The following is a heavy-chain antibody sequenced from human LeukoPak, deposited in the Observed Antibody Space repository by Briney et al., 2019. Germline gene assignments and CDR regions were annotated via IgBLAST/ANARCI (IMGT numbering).Heavy chain of an antibody. CDR3: ANEIRPNDY. Sequence: GGSLRLSCAASEFDFSTHATTWVRQAPGKGLEWVSAISISGTKTYYADSVKGRSTISRDNSKNTLYLQMYSLRAEDTAVYYCANEIRPNDYWGQGTLVTVSS. V-gene: IGHV3-23*01. D-gene: IGHD4-17*01. CDR1: EFDFSTHA. J-gene: IGHJ4*02. CDR2: ISISGTKT.